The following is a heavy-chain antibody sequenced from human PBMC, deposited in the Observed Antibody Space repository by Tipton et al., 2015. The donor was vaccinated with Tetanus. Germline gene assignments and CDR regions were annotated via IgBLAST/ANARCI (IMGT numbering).Heavy chain of an antibody. CDR3: TSHASSIAARGAFDI. CDR2: IRSKANSYAT. D-gene: IGHD6-6*01. Sequence: SLRLSCAASGFTFSGSAMHWVRQASGKGLEWVGRIRSKANSYATAYAASVKGRFTISRDDSKNTAYLQMNSLKTEDTAVYYCTSHASSIAARGAFDIWGQGTMVSVSS. J-gene: IGHJ3*02. CDR1: GFTFSGSA. V-gene: IGHV3-73*01.